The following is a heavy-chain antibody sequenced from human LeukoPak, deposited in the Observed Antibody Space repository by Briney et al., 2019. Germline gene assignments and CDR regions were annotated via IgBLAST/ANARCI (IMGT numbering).Heavy chain of an antibody. CDR3: ARGGGSPKGYYFDY. D-gene: IGHD1-26*01. J-gene: IGHJ4*02. CDR2: INPSGGST. CDR1: GYTFTSYY. V-gene: IGHV1-46*01. Sequence: ASVKVSCKASGYTFTSYYMHWVRQAPGQGLEWMGIINPSGGSTSYAQKFQGRVTMTTDTSTSTAYMELRSLRSDDTAVYYCARGGGSPKGYYFDYWGQGTLVTVSS.